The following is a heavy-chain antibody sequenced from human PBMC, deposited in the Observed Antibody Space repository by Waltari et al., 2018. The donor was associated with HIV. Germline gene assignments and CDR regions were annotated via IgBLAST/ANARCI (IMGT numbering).Heavy chain of an antibody. V-gene: IGHV1-69*04. CDR2: IIPILGIA. CDR3: ARECPPFGVVARGYYFDY. D-gene: IGHD3-3*01. Sequence: QVQLVQSGAEVKKPGSSVKVSCKASGGTFSSSAISWVRQAPGQGLEWMGRIIPILGIANYAQKFQGRVTITADKSTSTAYMELSSLRSEDTAVYYCARECPPFGVVARGYYFDYWGQGTLVTVSS. J-gene: IGHJ4*02. CDR1: GGTFSSSA.